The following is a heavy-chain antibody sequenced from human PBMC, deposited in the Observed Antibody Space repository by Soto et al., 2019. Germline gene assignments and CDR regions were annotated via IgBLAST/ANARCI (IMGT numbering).Heavy chain of an antibody. CDR3: ARVGIEGWFDP. CDR1: GGSISSYY. D-gene: IGHD1-20*01. Sequence: QVQLQESGPGLVKPSETLSLTCTVSGGSISSYYWSWIRQPPGKGLEWIGYIYYSGSTNYNPSLKSRVTISVDTSKNQFSLKLSSVTAADTAVYYCARVGIEGWFDPWGQGTLVTVSS. V-gene: IGHV4-59*01. J-gene: IGHJ5*02. CDR2: IYYSGST.